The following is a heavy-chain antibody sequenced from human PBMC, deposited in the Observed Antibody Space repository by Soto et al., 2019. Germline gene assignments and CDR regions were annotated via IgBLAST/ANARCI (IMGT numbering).Heavy chain of an antibody. CDR3: ARDVVVAVGWFDP. CDR1: GYSFVTYG. D-gene: IGHD3-10*01. CDR2: ISTYNGNT. Sequence: ASVKVSCKASGYSFVTYGITWVRQAPGQAPEWMGWISTYNGNTNYAQKFQGRVTMTTDTSTNTAYMELRSLTSDDTAVYYCARDVVVAVGWFDPWGQGTLVTVSS. J-gene: IGHJ5*02. V-gene: IGHV1-18*01.